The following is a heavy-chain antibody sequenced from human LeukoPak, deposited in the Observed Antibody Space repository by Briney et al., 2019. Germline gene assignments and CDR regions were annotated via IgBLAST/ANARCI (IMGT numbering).Heavy chain of an antibody. CDR2: ISYDGSNK. J-gene: IGHJ4*02. D-gene: IGHD6-6*01. CDR1: GFTFSSYA. V-gene: IGHV3-30*04. Sequence: GGSLRLSCAASGFTFSSYAMHWVHQAPGKGLEWVAVISYDGSNKYYADSVKGRFTISRDNSKNTLYLQMNSLRAEDTAVYYCARSTAALVMIFDYWGQGTLVTVSS. CDR3: ARSTAALVMIFDY.